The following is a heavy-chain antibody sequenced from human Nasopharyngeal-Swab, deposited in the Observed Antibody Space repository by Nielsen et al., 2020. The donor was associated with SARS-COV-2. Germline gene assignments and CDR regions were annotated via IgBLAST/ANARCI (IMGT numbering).Heavy chain of an antibody. V-gene: IGHV4-30-4*01. CDR2: IYYSGST. CDR3: ARDDVYCSSTRCYRAPLNY. Sequence: WIRQLPGKGLEWIGYIYYSGSTYYNPSLKSRVTISVDTSKNQFSLKLSSVTAADTAVYYCARDDVYCSSTRCYRAPLNYWGQGTLVTVSS. J-gene: IGHJ4*02. D-gene: IGHD2-2*01.